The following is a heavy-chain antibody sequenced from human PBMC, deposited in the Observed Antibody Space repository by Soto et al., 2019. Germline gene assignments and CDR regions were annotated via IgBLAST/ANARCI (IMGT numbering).Heavy chain of an antibody. CDR2: ISWNSGSI. V-gene: IGHV3-9*01. D-gene: IGHD3-3*01. Sequence: GGSLRLSCAASGFTFDDYAMHWVRQAPGKGLEWVSGISWNSGSIGYADSVKGRFTISRDNAKNSLYLQMNSLRAEDTALYYCAKARPVATYGFWSGANAFDIWGQGTMVTVSS. CDR1: GFTFDDYA. J-gene: IGHJ3*02. CDR3: AKARPVATYGFWSGANAFDI.